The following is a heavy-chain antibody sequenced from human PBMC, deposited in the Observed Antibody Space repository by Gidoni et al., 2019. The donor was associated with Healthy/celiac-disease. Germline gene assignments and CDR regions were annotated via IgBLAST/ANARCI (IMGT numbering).Heavy chain of an antibody. J-gene: IGHJ6*02. CDR2: IKSKTDGGTT. CDR1: GFTFSNAW. CDR3: TVRPYYDFWSGYYTLMDV. Sequence: AASGFTFSNAWMSWVRQAPGKGLEWVGRIKSKTDGGTTDYAAPVKGRFTISRDDSKNTLYLQMNSLKTEDTAVYYCTVRPYYDFWSGYYTLMDVWGQGTTVTVSS. V-gene: IGHV3-15*01. D-gene: IGHD3-3*01.